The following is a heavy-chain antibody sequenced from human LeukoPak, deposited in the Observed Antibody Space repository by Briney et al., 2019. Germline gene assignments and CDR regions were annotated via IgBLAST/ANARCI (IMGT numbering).Heavy chain of an antibody. CDR2: XYXGDSDT. Sequence: SXXISCKXXXXXXTXXWIGXVXXXPGXGXXWXXXXYXGDSDTRYSPSFQGQVTISADKSISTAYLQWSSLKASDTAIYYCARSVEGLVLGLLSGMDVWGQGTTVIVSS. CDR1: XXXXTXXW. D-gene: IGHD5-24*01. CDR3: ARSVEGLVLGLLSGMDV. J-gene: IGHJ6*02. V-gene: IGHV5-51*01.